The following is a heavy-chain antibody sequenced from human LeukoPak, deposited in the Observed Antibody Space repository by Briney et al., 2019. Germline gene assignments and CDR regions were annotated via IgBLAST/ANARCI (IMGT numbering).Heavy chain of an antibody. V-gene: IGHV3-23*01. D-gene: IGHD3-10*01. Sequence: PGGSLRLSCAASGFTFSSYGMSWVRQAPGKGLEWVSAISGSGGSTYYADSVKGRFTISRDNSKNTLYLQMNSLRAEDTAVYYCAKDRPHITMVRGVGRGFDYWGQGTLVTVSS. CDR2: ISGSGGST. CDR1: GFTFSSYG. J-gene: IGHJ4*02. CDR3: AKDRPHITMVRGVGRGFDY.